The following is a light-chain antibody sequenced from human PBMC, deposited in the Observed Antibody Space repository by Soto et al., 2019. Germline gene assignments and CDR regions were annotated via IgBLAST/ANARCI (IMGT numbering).Light chain of an antibody. J-gene: IGLJ2*01. V-gene: IGLV1-44*01. CDR1: GSNIGSDT. CDR2: SIN. Sequence: QSALTQPPSASGTPGQRVTISCSGSGSNIGSDTVNWYQQLPGTAPKLLIYSINQRPSGVPDRFSGSKSGTSASLAIRGLQSDDEADYYCAAWDDSLNGVVFGGGTKVTVL. CDR3: AAWDDSLNGVV.